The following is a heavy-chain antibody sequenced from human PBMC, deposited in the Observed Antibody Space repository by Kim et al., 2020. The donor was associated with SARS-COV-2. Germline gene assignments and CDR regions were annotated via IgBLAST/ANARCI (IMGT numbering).Heavy chain of an antibody. Sequence: GGSLRLSCAASGFTFSSYAMSWVRQAPGKGLEWVSAISGSGGSTYYADSVKGRFTISRDNSKNTLYLQMNSLRAEDTAVYYCAKAFRSTTVTNRPQKGGYWYFDLWGRGTLVTVSS. J-gene: IGHJ2*01. CDR1: GFTFSSYA. CDR3: AKAFRSTTVTNRPQKGGYWYFDL. V-gene: IGHV3-23*01. CDR2: ISGSGGST. D-gene: IGHD4-17*01.